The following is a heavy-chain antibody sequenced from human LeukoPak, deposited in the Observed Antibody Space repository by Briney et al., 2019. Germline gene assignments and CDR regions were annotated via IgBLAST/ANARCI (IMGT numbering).Heavy chain of an antibody. CDR2: IRLDGSNK. D-gene: IGHD6-19*01. Sequence: GGSLRLSCAASGFTFSSYGMHWVRQAPGKGLEWVTFIRLDGSNKYYADSVKGRFTISRDNSKNTLYLQMNSLRTEDTAVYYCAKSYSGWSIDYWGQGTLVTVSS. V-gene: IGHV3-30*02. CDR3: AKSYSGWSIDY. J-gene: IGHJ4*02. CDR1: GFTFSSYG.